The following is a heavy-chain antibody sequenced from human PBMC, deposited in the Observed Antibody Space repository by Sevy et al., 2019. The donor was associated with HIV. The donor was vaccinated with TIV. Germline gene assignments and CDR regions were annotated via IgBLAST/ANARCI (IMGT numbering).Heavy chain of an antibody. CDR1: GYSISSGYY. D-gene: IGHD3-10*01. Sequence: SETLSLTCAVSGYSISSGYYWGWIRQPPGKGLEWIGSIYHSGSTYYNPSLKSRVPISVDTSKNQFSLKLSSVTAADTAVYYCARDVGYYYGSGNPLYGMDVWGQGTTVTVSS. J-gene: IGHJ6*02. CDR3: ARDVGYYYGSGNPLYGMDV. V-gene: IGHV4-38-2*02. CDR2: IYHSGST.